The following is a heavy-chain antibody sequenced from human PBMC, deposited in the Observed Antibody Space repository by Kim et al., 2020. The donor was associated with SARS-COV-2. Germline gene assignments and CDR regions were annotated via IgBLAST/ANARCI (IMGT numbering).Heavy chain of an antibody. D-gene: IGHD6-13*01. Sequence: NKYYADSVKGRFTISRDNSKNTLYLQMNSLRAEDTAVYYCATQETGIAYSWGQGTLVTVSS. CDR3: ATQETGIAYS. J-gene: IGHJ4*02. CDR2: NK. V-gene: IGHV3-30*02.